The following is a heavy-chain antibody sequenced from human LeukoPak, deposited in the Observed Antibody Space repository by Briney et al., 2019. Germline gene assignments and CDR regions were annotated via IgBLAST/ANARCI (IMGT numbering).Heavy chain of an antibody. V-gene: IGHV1-18*01. CDR2: ISAYNGNT. Sequence: ASVKVSCKASGYTFTSYGISWVRQAPGQGLEWMGWISAYNGNTNYAQKFQGRVTITADESTSTAYMELSSLRSEDTAVYYCARDGGSSWYYFDYWGQGTLVTVSS. J-gene: IGHJ4*02. CDR1: GYTFTSYG. D-gene: IGHD6-13*01. CDR3: ARDGGSSWYYFDY.